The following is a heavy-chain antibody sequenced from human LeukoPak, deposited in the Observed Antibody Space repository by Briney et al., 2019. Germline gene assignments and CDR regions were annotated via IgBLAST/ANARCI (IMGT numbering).Heavy chain of an antibody. Sequence: PGGSLPLSCPASRFTLSSYAMSWVRQAPAKGLEWVSASSGSGCSTYYADSVQGRFTISRDNSKNTLYLQMNSLRAEDTAVYYCAKHIVATSADYWGQGTLVTVSS. D-gene: IGHD5-12*01. V-gene: IGHV3-23*01. J-gene: IGHJ4*02. CDR1: RFTLSSYA. CDR3: AKHIVATSADY. CDR2: SSGSGCST.